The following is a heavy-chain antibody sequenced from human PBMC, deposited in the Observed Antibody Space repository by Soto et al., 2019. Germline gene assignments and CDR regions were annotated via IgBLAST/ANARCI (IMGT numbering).Heavy chain of an antibody. Sequence: SETLSLTCAVSGYSISSGYYWGWLRQPPGKGLEWIGSIYHGGSTYYNPSLNSRVTLSIDMTNNHVSLILNSVTAADTAVYYCATDTRESSSWYSYYYGMDVWGQGTTVTVSS. CDR2: IYHGGST. CDR1: GYSISSGYY. D-gene: IGHD6-13*01. V-gene: IGHV4-38-2*02. J-gene: IGHJ6*02. CDR3: ATDTRESSSWYSYYYGMDV.